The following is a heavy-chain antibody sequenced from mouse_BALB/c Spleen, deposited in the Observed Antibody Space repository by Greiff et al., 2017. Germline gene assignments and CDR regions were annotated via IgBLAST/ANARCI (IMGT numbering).Heavy chain of an antibody. Sequence: VHVKQSGAELVKPGASVKLSCTASGFNIKDTYMHWVKQRPEQGLEWIGRIDPANGNTKYDPKFQGKATITADTSSNTAYLQLSSLTSEDTAVYYCARNREDYAMDYWGQGTSVTVSS. CDR2: IDPANGNT. CDR3: ARNREDYAMDY. CDR1: GFNIKDTY. D-gene: IGHD2-14*01. J-gene: IGHJ4*01. V-gene: IGHV14-3*02.